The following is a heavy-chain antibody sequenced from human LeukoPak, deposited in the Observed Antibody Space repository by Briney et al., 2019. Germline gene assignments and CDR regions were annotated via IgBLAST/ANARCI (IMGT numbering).Heavy chain of an antibody. V-gene: IGHV1-24*01. CDR2: FDRKDGES. Sequence: ASVTVSCKVSRFSLTELSMHWVRQTPGQGLEWMGGFDRKDGESIYAQMFQGRVTMTEDISSNTAYMELRWLRSEDTAVYYCAGQWLVPENPFDCWGQGTLVTVSS. J-gene: IGHJ4*02. CDR1: RFSLTELS. CDR3: AGQWLVPENPFDC. D-gene: IGHD6-19*01.